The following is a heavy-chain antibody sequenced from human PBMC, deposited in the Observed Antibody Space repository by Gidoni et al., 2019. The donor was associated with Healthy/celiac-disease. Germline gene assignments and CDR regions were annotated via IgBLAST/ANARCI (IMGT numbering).Heavy chain of an antibody. V-gene: IGHV4-39*01. Sequence: QLQLQESGPGLVKPSEPLSPTYTVSGGSLSSISSYRGWIRQPPGQGLEWIGSIYYSGSTYYNPSLKSRVTISVDTSKNQFSLKLSSVTAADTAVYYCARQGLSDYCSSTSCYLVYYGMDVWGKGTTVTVSS. J-gene: IGHJ6*04. CDR3: ARQGLSDYCSSTSCYLVYYGMDV. CDR1: GGSLSSISSY. D-gene: IGHD2-2*01. CDR2: IYYSGST.